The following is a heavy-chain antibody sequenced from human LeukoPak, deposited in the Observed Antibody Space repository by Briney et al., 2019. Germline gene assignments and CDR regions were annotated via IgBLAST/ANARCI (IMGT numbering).Heavy chain of an antibody. CDR3: ARDRVDTAMVPPEAFDI. D-gene: IGHD5-18*01. V-gene: IGHV3-53*01. Sequence: GGSLRLSCAASGFTFSDYYMSWVRQAPGKGLEWVSVIYSGGSTYYADSVKGRFTISRDNSKNTLYLQMNSLRAEDTAVYYCARDRVDTAMVPPEAFDIWGQGTMVTVSS. CDR2: IYSGGST. CDR1: GFTFSDYY. J-gene: IGHJ3*02.